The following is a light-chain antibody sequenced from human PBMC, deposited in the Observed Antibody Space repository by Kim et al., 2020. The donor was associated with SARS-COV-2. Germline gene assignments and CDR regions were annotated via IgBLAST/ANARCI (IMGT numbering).Light chain of an antibody. J-gene: IGLJ2*01. CDR3: QTWDTGIRV. Sequence: QLVLTQSPSASASLGASVKLTCTLSSGHSSYAIAWHQQQPEKGPRYLMKLNSDGSHSKGDGIPGRFSGSSSGAERYLTISSLQSEDEADYYCQTWDTGIRVFGGGTQLTVL. CDR1: SGHSSYA. CDR2: LNSDGSH. V-gene: IGLV4-69*01.